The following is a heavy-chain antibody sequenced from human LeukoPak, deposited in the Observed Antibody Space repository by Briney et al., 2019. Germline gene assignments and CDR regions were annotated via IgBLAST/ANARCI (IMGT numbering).Heavy chain of an antibody. J-gene: IGHJ4*02. Sequence: PGGSLRLSCAASGFSFSTYGMHWVRQAPGKGLEWVAFIRYDGTTKYYVDSVKGRFIISRDNSKDMLFLQMNSLRAEDTAVYYCASKLVAPFDSWGQGILVTVSS. CDR3: ASKLVAPFDS. CDR2: IRYDGTTK. V-gene: IGHV3-30*02. CDR1: GFSFSTYG.